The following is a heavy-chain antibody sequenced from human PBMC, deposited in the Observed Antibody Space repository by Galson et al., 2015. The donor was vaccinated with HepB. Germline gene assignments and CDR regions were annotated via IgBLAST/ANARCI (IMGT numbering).Heavy chain of an antibody. D-gene: IGHD1-1*01. CDR1: GFTFSSYG. CDR3: AKDRNWNGGYGMDV. J-gene: IGHJ6*02. V-gene: IGHV3-30*18. Sequence: SLRLSCAASGFTFSSYGMHWVRQAPGKGLEWVAVISYDGSNKYYADSVKGRFTISRDNSKNTLYLQMNSLRAEDTAVYYCAKDRNWNGGYGMDVWGQGTTVTVSS. CDR2: ISYDGSNK.